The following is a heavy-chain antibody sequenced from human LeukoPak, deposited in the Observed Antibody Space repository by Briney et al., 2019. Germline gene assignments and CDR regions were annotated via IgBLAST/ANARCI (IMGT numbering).Heavy chain of an antibody. D-gene: IGHD2-21*01. CDR2: ISSRSTYI. V-gene: IGHV3-21*01. CDR1: GFTFSNYW. J-gene: IGHJ3*02. CDR3: ATSMAQDVDAFHT. Sequence: GGSLRLSCAASGFTFSNYWMHWVRQAPGKGLEWVSSISSRSTYIYYADSVKGRFTISRDNAKNSLYLQMNNLRAEDTAMFYCATSMAQDVDAFHTWGQGTMVTVSS.